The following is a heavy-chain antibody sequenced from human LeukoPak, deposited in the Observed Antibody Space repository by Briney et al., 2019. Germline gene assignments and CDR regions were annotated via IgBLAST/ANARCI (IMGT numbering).Heavy chain of an antibody. CDR3: ARQGLGSSEDY. J-gene: IGHJ4*02. D-gene: IGHD3-10*01. V-gene: IGHV4-39*01. Sequence: SETLSLTCTVSGVSISSSSYFWGWIRQPPGKGLEWIGSIHYGGSTCYNPSLKSRVTISVDTSKNQFSLRLTSVTAADTAVYYCARQGLGSSEDYWGQGTLVTVSS. CDR2: IHYGGST. CDR1: GVSISSSSYF.